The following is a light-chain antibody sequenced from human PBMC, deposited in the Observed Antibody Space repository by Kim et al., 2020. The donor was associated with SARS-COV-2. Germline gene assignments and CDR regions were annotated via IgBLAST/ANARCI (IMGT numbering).Light chain of an antibody. Sequence: SPGRRATLPCRASKSVSSSYLAWYQQKPGQAPRLLIYGASSRATGIPDRFSGSGSGTDFTLTISRLEPEDFAVYYWQQDGSSPWTFGQGTKVDSK. J-gene: IGKJ1*01. CDR3: QQDGSSPWT. CDR2: GAS. CDR1: KSVSSSY. V-gene: IGKV3-20*01.